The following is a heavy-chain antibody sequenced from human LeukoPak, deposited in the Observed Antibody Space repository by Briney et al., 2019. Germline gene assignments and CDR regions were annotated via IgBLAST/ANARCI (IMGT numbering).Heavy chain of an antibody. V-gene: IGHV4-34*01. CDR3: ASSVSKIKDYYYYYGMDV. Sequence: SETLSLTCAVYGGSFSGYYWSWIRQPPGKGLEWIGEINHSGSTNYNPSLKSRVTISVDTSKNQFSLKLSSVTAADTAVYYCASSVSKIKDYYYYYGMDVWGQGTTVTVSS. D-gene: IGHD2-2*01. J-gene: IGHJ6*02. CDR2: INHSGST. CDR1: GGSFSGYY.